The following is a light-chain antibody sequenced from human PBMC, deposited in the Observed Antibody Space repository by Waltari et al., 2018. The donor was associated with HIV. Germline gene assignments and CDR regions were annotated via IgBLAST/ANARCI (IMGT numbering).Light chain of an antibody. J-gene: IGKJ3*01. V-gene: IGKV3-15*01. CDR2: DAS. CDR1: QNISTS. CDR3: QEYEKWPLT. Sequence: ETVMTQSPSALSVSPGERVTLSCRASQNISTSLAWSQQKPGQSPRLLIYDASARATGVPARFSGSGSGTEFTLHISALQSEDLAVYFCQEYEKWPLTFGPGSKVNIK.